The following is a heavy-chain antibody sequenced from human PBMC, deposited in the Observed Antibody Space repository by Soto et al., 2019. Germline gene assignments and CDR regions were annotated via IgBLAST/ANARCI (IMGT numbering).Heavy chain of an antibody. CDR3: AKDGDSGDYLDY. J-gene: IGHJ4*02. D-gene: IGHD4-17*01. Sequence: PGESLKISCASSGFTFSSYAMSWVRQAPGKGLEWVSAISGSGGSTYYADSVKGRFTISRDNSKNTLYLQMNSLRAEDTAVYYCAKDGDSGDYLDYWGQGTLVTVSS. CDR2: ISGSGGST. CDR1: GFTFSSYA. V-gene: IGHV3-23*01.